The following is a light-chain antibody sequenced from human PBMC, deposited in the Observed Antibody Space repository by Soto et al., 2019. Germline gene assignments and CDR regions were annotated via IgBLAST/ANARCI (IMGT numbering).Light chain of an antibody. V-gene: IGLV1-47*01. J-gene: IGLJ3*02. CDR3: AVWDDSLSAWL. CDR2: RSN. Sequence: QAVVTQPPSASGTPGQRVTISCSGSTSNIERNYVYWYRQLPGTAPKLLLYRSNQRPSGVPDRFSGSKSGTSASLAISGLRSEDEADYYCAVWDDSLSAWLFGGGTKLTVL. CDR1: TSNIERNY.